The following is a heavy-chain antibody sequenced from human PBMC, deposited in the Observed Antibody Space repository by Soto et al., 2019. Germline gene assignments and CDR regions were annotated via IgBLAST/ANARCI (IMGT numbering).Heavy chain of an antibody. Sequence: ETLSLTCTVSGGSINNYYWSWIRQPPGKGLEWIGYIYHSGSTNYNPSLKSRITISLDKSKSQFSLKLNSVTAADTAVYYCARHSDYDASLSWFDPWGQGTLVTVSS. D-gene: IGHD5-12*01. V-gene: IGHV4-59*01. CDR2: IYHSGST. CDR3: ARHSDYDASLSWFDP. CDR1: GGSINNYY. J-gene: IGHJ5*02.